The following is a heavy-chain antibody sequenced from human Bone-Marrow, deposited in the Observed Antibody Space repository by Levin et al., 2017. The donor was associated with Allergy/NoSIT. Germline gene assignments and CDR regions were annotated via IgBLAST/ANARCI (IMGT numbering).Heavy chain of an antibody. V-gene: IGHV1-8*01. Sequence: ASVKVSCKTSGYTFTSFDINWVRQATGQGLEWMGWMYPNSDNAGYAQKFQGRVTMTRNTSISTAYMELSSLRSEDTAIYYCAKTAGGSYNPLDFWGQGTLVTVSS. J-gene: IGHJ4*02. CDR1: GYTFTSFD. D-gene: IGHD1-26*01. CDR3: AKTAGGSYNPLDF. CDR2: MYPNSDNA.